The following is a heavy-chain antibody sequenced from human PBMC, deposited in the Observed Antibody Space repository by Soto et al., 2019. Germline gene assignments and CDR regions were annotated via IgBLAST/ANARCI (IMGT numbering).Heavy chain of an antibody. CDR3: ARGRGYSYGLDP. Sequence: PSETLXLTCTVSGDSISSINNYWSWIRQPPGEGLEWIGFISYSGTTSYSPSLKSRVAISLDTSKNQFSLSLNFVTAADTAVYYCARGRGYSYGLDPWGQGSLVTVSS. D-gene: IGHD5-18*01. CDR2: ISYSGTT. CDR1: GDSISSINNY. J-gene: IGHJ5*02. V-gene: IGHV4-30-4*01.